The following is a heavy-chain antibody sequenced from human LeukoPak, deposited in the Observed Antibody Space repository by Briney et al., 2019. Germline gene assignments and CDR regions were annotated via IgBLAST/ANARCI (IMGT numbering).Heavy chain of an antibody. CDR1: GFTFRNYW. CDR2: ISYDGSNK. Sequence: PGGSLRLSCAASGFTFRNYWMSWVRQAPGKGLEWVAVISYDGSNKYYADSVKGRFTISRDNSKNTLYLQMNSLRAEDTAVYYCAEDRGSGYCSSTSCFSFDYWGQGTLVIVSS. D-gene: IGHD2-2*01. CDR3: AEDRGSGYCSSTSCFSFDY. J-gene: IGHJ4*02. V-gene: IGHV3-30*18.